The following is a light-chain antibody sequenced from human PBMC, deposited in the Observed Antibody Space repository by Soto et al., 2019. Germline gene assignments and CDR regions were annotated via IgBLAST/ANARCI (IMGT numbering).Light chain of an antibody. V-gene: IGLV2-14*01. CDR2: DVS. CDR3: ASYTTSSTYV. CDR1: SSDVGGYSY. J-gene: IGLJ1*01. Sequence: QSALTQPASVSGSHGQSIAISCTGTSSDVGGYSYVSWYQQQPGKAPKLVISDVSNRPSGVSDRFSGSKSGNTASLTISGPQTEDEADYYCASYTTSSTYVFGTGTKVTVL.